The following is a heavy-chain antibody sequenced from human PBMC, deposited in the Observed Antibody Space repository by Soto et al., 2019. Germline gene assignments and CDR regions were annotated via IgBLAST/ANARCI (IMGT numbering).Heavy chain of an antibody. CDR3: ASRLLEDYYDSSGYPFDY. J-gene: IGHJ4*02. D-gene: IGHD3-22*01. V-gene: IGHV4-34*01. CDR1: GGSFSGYY. CDR2: INHSGST. Sequence: QVQLQQWGAGLLKPSETLSLTCAVYGGSFSGYYCRPIRQPPGKGLEWIGEINHSGSTNYNPSLKSRVTISVDTSKNQFSLKLSSVTAADTAVYYCASRLLEDYYDSSGYPFDYWGQGTLVTVSS.